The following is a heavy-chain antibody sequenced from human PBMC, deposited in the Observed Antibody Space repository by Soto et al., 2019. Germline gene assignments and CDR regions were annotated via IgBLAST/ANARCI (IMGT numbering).Heavy chain of an antibody. V-gene: IGHV1-69*01. CDR1: GGTFSSYA. CDR2: IIPIFGTA. CDR3: ARDFTRAAAE. D-gene: IGHD6-13*01. Sequence: QVQLVQSGAELKKPGSSVKVSCKASGGTFSSYAISWVRQAPGQGLEWMGGIIPIFGTANYAQKLPGRVTISADEATSTAYMELSSMRSEDTAVYYCARDFTRAAAEWGQGTLVTVSS. J-gene: IGHJ4*02.